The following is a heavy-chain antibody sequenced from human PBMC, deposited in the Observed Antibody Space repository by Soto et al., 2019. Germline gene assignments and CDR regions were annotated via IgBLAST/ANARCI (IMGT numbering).Heavy chain of an antibody. D-gene: IGHD3-10*01. Sequence: PSETLSLTCAVYGGSFSGYYWSWIRQPPGKGLEWIGEINHSGSTNYNPSLKSRVTISVDTSKNQFSLKLSSVTAADTAVYYCARVGPYGSGSYGWFDPWGQGTLVTVSS. CDR1: GGSFSGYY. CDR3: ARVGPYGSGSYGWFDP. J-gene: IGHJ5*02. CDR2: INHSGST. V-gene: IGHV4-34*01.